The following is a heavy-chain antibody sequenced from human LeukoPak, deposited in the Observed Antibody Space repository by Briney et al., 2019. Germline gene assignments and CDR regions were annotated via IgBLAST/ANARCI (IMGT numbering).Heavy chain of an antibody. D-gene: IGHD3-10*01. CDR1: GYTFTSCG. V-gene: IGHV1-18*01. Sequence: GASVKVSCKASGYTFTSCGISWVRQAPGQGLEWMGWISAYNGNTNYVQNLQGRVTMTTDTSTSTAYMELRSLRSDDTAVYYCARDLDGSGSYYTDYWGQGTLVTVS. J-gene: IGHJ4*02. CDR2: ISAYNGNT. CDR3: ARDLDGSGSYYTDY.